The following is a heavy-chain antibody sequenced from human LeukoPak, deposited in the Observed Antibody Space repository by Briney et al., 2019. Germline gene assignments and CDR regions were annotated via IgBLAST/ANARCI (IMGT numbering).Heavy chain of an antibody. CDR2: ISYDASHK. Sequence: PGWSLRLSCAASGFTFSSFAMHWVRQAPGKGLEWVAVISYDASHKFYADPVQGRFTISRDNSKNTLSLQMDTLRHQDTAVYYCARARSVGPPTGFDQWGQGSPVTVSS. D-gene: IGHD4-23*01. CDR1: GFTFSSFA. V-gene: IGHV3-30*04. CDR3: ARARSVGPPTGFDQ. J-gene: IGHJ4*02.